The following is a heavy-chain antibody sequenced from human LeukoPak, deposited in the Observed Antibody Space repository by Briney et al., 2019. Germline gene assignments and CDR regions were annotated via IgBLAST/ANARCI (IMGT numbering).Heavy chain of an antibody. CDR2: IKQDGSEK. J-gene: IGHJ4*02. CDR1: GFTFSSYW. Sequence: GGSLRLSCAASGFTFSSYWMSWVRQAPGKGLEWVANIKQDGSEKYYVDSVKGRFTISRDNAKNSPYLQMNSLRAEDTAVYYCALTYGSGSYDYWGQGTLVTVSS. V-gene: IGHV3-7*01. D-gene: IGHD3-10*01. CDR3: ALTYGSGSYDY.